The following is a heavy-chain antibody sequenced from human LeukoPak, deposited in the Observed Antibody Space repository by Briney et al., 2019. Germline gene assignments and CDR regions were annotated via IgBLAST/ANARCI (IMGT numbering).Heavy chain of an antibody. Sequence: GGSLRLSCAASGFTFSSYAMSGIRQAPGKGLEWVSAFSGSGGSTYYADSVKGRFTISRDNSKNPLHLQMNSLTAEDTAVHYCAKDQCSSSWYGWFDPWGQGNLVTVSS. CDR3: AKDQCSSSWYGWFDP. J-gene: IGHJ5*02. CDR1: GFTFSSYA. V-gene: IGHV3-23*01. CDR2: FSGSGGST. D-gene: IGHD6-13*01.